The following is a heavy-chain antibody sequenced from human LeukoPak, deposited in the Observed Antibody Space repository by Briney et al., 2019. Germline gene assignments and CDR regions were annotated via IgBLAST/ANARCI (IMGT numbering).Heavy chain of an antibody. CDR2: IYNTLDT. J-gene: IGHJ4*02. CDR3: ARRRYYDSTGYNPTYYFDY. Sequence: SETLSLTCTVSGDSIIGYYWSWIRQPPGKRLEWIGYIYNTLDTTYNPSLESRVPISLDMFKKQFSLGLSSVTAADTAVYYCARRRYYDSTGYNPTYYFDYWCQGILVTVSS. V-gene: IGHV4-59*01. D-gene: IGHD3-22*01. CDR1: GDSIIGYY.